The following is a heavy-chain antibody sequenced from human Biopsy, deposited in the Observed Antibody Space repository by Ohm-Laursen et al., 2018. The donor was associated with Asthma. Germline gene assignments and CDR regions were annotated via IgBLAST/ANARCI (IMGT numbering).Heavy chain of an antibody. J-gene: IGHJ4*02. CDR1: YGSITSGGYY. Sequence: PSETLSLTCTVSYGSITSGGYYWTWIRQHPGKGLEWIGFIYYSGSTYYNPSIKSRVSISIDTSKNQFSLKLSSVTAADTAVYYCARAQDYYDSRGYYRSFDYWGQGTLVTVSS. CDR2: IYYSGST. V-gene: IGHV4-31*03. D-gene: IGHD3-22*01. CDR3: ARAQDYYDSRGYYRSFDY.